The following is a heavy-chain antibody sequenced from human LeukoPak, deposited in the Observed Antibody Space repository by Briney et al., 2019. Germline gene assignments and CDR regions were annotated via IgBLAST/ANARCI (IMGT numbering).Heavy chain of an antibody. Sequence: GGSLRLSCAASGFTFTGYPMHWVRQAPGKGLEWVAVISYDGSNKYYADSVKGRFTISRDNSKNTLYLQMNSLRAEDTAVYYCAKDYRYCSGGSCYSVFDYYYYMDVWGKGTTVTVSS. CDR1: GFTFTGYP. V-gene: IGHV3-30*18. CDR2: ISYDGSNK. CDR3: AKDYRYCSGGSCYSVFDYYYYMDV. J-gene: IGHJ6*03. D-gene: IGHD2-15*01.